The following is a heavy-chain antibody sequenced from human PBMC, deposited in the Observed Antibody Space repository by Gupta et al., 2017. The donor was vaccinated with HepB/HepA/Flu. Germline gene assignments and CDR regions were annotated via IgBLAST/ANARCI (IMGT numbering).Heavy chain of an antibody. CDR1: GFTFSSYA. CDR3: ARDKLWSRDILTGYYSWGYFDY. V-gene: IGHV3-30-3*01. CDR2: ISYDGSNK. J-gene: IGHJ4*02. Sequence: QVQLVESGGGVVQPGRSLRLSCAASGFTFSSYAMHWVRQAPGKGLEWVAVISYDGSNKYYADSVKGRFTISRDNSKNTLYLQMNSLRAEDTAVYYCARDKLWSRDILTGYYSWGYFDYWGQGTLVTVSS. D-gene: IGHD3-9*01.